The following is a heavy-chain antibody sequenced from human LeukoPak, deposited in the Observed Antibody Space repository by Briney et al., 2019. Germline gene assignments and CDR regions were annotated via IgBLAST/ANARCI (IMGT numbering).Heavy chain of an antibody. J-gene: IGHJ1*01. CDR2: IFYSGST. CDR1: GGSISSGDYY. V-gene: IGHV4-30-4*02. CDR3: ARVYGDYPEYFQH. Sequence: SETLSLTCTVSGGSISSGDYYWSWIRQPPGKGLEWIGYIFYSGSTYYNPSLKSRVTISVDTSKNQFSLKLSSVTAADTAVYYCARVYGDYPEYFQHWGQGTLVTVSS. D-gene: IGHD4-17*01.